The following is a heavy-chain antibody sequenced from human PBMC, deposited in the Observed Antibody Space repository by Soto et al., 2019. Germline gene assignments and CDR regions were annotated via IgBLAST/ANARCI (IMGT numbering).Heavy chain of an antibody. Sequence: SETLSLTCTVSGGSISSGGYYWSWIRQHPGKGLEWIGYIYYSGSTYYNPSLKSRVTISVDTSKNQFSLKLSSVTAADTAVYYCARASALLRYFDWPDAFDIWGQGTMVTVS. J-gene: IGHJ3*02. V-gene: IGHV4-31*03. CDR2: IYYSGST. D-gene: IGHD3-9*01. CDR1: GGSISSGGYY. CDR3: ARASALLRYFDWPDAFDI.